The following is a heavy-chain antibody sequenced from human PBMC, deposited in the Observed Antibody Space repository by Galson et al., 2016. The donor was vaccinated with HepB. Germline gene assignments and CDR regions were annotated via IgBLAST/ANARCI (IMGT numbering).Heavy chain of an antibody. D-gene: IGHD3-10*01. J-gene: IGHJ6*02. CDR1: GGSISSSSYY. Sequence: TLSLTCTVSGGSISSSSYYWGWIRQPPGKGLEWIGSIYYSGSTYYNPSLKSRVTFSVDRSRNQFSLKLRSVTAADTAVYYCARGGQVTMVQGVVISFGMDVWGQGTTVTVS. V-gene: IGHV4-39*07. CDR2: IYYSGST. CDR3: ARGGQVTMVQGVVISFGMDV.